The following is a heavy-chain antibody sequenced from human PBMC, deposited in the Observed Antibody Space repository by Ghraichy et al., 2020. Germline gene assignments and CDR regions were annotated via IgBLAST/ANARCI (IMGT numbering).Heavy chain of an antibody. CDR3: VKDLIIVGATKGRAFDI. J-gene: IGHJ3*02. V-gene: IGHV3-64D*09. CDR2: ISSNGGST. CDR1: GFTFSSYA. Sequence: GGSLRLSCSASGFTFSSYAMHWVRQAPGKGLEYVSAISSNGGSTYYADSVKGRFTISRDNSKNTLYLQMSSLRAEDTAVYYCVKDLIIVGATKGRAFDIWGQGTMVTVSS. D-gene: IGHD1-26*01.